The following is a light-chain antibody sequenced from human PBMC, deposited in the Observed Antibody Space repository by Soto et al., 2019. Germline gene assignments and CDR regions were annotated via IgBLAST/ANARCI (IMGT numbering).Light chain of an antibody. J-gene: IGKJ4*01. V-gene: IGKV3-11*01. CDR3: QQRSNWPPLT. CDR2: DTS. CDR1: PSVSSY. Sequence: EILLTQSPATLSLSPGERATLSGRSSPSVSSYLAWYQQKPGQAPRLLIYDTSNRATGIPARFSGSGSGTDFTLTISSLEPEDFAVYYCQQRSNWPPLTFGGGTKVDI.